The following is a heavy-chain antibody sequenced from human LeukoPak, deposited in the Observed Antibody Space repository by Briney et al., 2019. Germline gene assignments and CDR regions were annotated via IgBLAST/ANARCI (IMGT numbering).Heavy chain of an antibody. D-gene: IGHD3-9*01. J-gene: IGHJ4*02. CDR1: GGSISSGGYY. V-gene: IGHV4-31*03. Sequence: PSQTLSLTCTVSGGSISSGGYYWSWIPQHPGQGLEWIGYIYYSGSTYYNPSLKRRVTISVDTSKNQFSLKLSSVTAADTAVYYCARVSVRYFDWHRGASRYYFDYWGQGTLVTVCS. CDR3: ARVSVRYFDWHRGASRYYFDY. CDR2: IYYSGST.